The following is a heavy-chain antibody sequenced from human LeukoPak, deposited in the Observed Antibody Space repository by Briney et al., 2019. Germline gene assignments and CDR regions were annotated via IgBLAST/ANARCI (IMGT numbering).Heavy chain of an antibody. CDR3: ARRIAVAVPGAFDI. D-gene: IGHD6-19*01. J-gene: IGHJ3*02. Sequence: ASVKVSCKASGYTFTSCDINWVRHATGQGLEWMGWMNPNSGNTGYAQKFQGRVTMTRNTSISTAYMELSSLRSEDTAVYYCARRIAVAVPGAFDIWGQGTMVPVSS. CDR1: GYTFTSCD. V-gene: IGHV1-8*01. CDR2: MNPNSGNT.